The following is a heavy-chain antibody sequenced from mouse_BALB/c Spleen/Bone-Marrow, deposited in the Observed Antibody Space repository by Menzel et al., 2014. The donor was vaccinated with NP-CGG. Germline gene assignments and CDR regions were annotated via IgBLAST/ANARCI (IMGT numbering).Heavy chain of an antibody. CDR2: IWAGGTT. J-gene: IGHJ2*01. CDR3: XRSTTTDYFDY. CDR1: GFSLTSYG. D-gene: IGHD1-1*01. Sequence: VMLVESGPGLVAPSQSLSITCTVSGFSLTSYGVHWVRQPPGKGLEWLGVIWAGGTTNYNSALMSRLSISKDNSKSQVFLKMNSLQTDGTAMYYCXRSTTTDYFDYWGQGTPLTVSS. V-gene: IGHV2-9*02.